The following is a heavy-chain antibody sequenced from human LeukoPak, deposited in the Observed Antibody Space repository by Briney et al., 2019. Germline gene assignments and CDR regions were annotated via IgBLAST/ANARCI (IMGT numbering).Heavy chain of an antibody. Sequence: GGSLRLSCAASGFTFSGSAMHWVRQASGRGLEWLGRIRSKADSYTTAYAASVKGRFIVSRDDSKNTAYLQMNSLKTEDTAVYYCRAAADLNDYWGQGTLVTVSS. D-gene: IGHD6-13*01. CDR2: IRSKADSYTT. CDR3: RAAADLNDY. J-gene: IGHJ4*02. V-gene: IGHV3-73*01. CDR1: GFTFSGSA.